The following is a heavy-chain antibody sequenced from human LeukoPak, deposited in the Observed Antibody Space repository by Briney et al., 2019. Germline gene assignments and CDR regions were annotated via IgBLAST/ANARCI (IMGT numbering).Heavy chain of an antibody. CDR3: ARFAARYRWFDP. CDR1: GGSFSGYY. V-gene: IGHV4-34*01. CDR2: INHSGST. Sequence: TSETLSLTCAVYGGSFSGYYWSWIRQPPGKGLEWIGEINHSGSTNYNPSLKSRVTISVDTSKNQFSLKLSSVTAADTAVYYCARFAARYRWFDPWGQGTLVTVSS. D-gene: IGHD6-6*01. J-gene: IGHJ5*02.